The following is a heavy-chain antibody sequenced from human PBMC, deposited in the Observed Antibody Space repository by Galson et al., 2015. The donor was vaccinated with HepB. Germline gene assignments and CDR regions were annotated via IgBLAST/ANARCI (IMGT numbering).Heavy chain of an antibody. D-gene: IGHD3-22*01. CDR1: GFTFSSYA. J-gene: IGHJ4*02. Sequence: SLRLSCAASGFTFSSYAMHWVRQAPGKGLEWVAVISYDGSNKYYADSVKGRFTISRDNSKNTLYLQMNSLRAEDTAVYYCARDYYDSSGYLHFDYWGQGTLVTVSS. CDR2: ISYDGSNK. V-gene: IGHV3-30*04. CDR3: ARDYYDSSGYLHFDY.